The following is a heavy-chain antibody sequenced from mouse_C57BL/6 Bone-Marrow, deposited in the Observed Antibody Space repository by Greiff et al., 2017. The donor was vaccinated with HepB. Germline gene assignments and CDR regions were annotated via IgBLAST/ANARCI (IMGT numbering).Heavy chain of an antibody. J-gene: IGHJ2*01. Sequence: EVKLMESGPGLVKPSQSLSLTCSVTGFSITSGYYWNWIRQFPGNKLEWMGYISYDGSNNYNPYLKNRISITRDTSKNQFFLKLNSVTTEDTATYYCARVPYVWGKGTTLTVSS. CDR1: GFSITSGYY. CDR2: ISYDGSN. CDR3: ARVPYV. V-gene: IGHV3-6*01. D-gene: IGHD2-12*01.